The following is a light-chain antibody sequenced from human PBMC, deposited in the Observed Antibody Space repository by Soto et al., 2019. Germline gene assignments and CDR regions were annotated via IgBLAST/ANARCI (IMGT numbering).Light chain of an antibody. CDR2: EVN. J-gene: IGLJ1*01. CDR3: SSYAGSSNA. V-gene: IGLV2-8*01. CDR1: SSDVGGYNY. Sequence: QSVLTQPPSASGSPGQSVAISCTGTSSDVGGYNYVSWYQQHPGKAPKLMIYEVNKRPSGVPDRFSGSKSGNTASLTVSGLQAEDGADYYCSSYAGSSNAFGTGTKVTVL.